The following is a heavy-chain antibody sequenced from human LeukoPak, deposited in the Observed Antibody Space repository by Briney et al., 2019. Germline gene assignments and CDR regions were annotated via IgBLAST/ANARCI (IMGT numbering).Heavy chain of an antibody. Sequence: SGGSLRLSCAASGFTFSSYEMNWVRQAPGKGLEWVSYISSSGSTIYYADSVKGRFTISRDNAKNSLYLQMNSLRAEDTAVYYCAGWYYYYGMDVWDQGTTVTVSS. CDR3: AGWYYYYGMDV. CDR2: ISSSGSTI. V-gene: IGHV3-48*03. CDR1: GFTFSSYE. J-gene: IGHJ6*02. D-gene: IGHD2-15*01.